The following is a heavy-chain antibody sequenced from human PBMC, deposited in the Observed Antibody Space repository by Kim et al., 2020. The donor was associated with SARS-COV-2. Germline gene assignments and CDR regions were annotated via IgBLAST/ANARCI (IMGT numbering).Heavy chain of an antibody. V-gene: IGHV3-33*01. CDR3: ARSMAGDPDY. D-gene: IGHD4-17*01. Sequence: THKYYADSVKGRFTISKDNADNRLYLQMNSLRVEDTSVYYCARSMAGDPDYWGQGTLVTVSS. CDR2: THK. J-gene: IGHJ4*02.